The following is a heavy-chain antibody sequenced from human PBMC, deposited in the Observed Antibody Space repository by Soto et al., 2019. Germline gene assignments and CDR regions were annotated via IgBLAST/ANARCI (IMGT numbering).Heavy chain of an antibody. D-gene: IGHD3-16*01. CDR3: AHAFGGTSWPNDAFDV. J-gene: IGHJ3*01. Sequence: HITLKESGPTLVKPTQTLTLTCIFSGFSFSADGVGVGWIRQPPAKTLEWLALIYWDDDTRYIPSLKSRLTITKDSSKNQVVLTMTNMDPLDTATSYCAHAFGGTSWPNDAFDVWGQGTVVTLSS. CDR2: IYWDDDT. CDR1: GFSFSADGVG. V-gene: IGHV2-5*02.